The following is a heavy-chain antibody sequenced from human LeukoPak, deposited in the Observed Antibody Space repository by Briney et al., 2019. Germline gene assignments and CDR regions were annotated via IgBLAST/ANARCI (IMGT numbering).Heavy chain of an antibody. V-gene: IGHV1-24*01. CDR2: FDPEDGET. Sequence: ASVKVSCKVSGYTLTELSMHWVRQAPGKGREWMGGFDPEDGETIYAQKFQGRVTMTEDTSTDTAYMELSSLRSEDTAVYYCARDPGEWELQGWFDPWGQGTLVTVSS. CDR3: ARDPGEWELQGWFDP. CDR1: GYTLTELS. D-gene: IGHD1-26*01. J-gene: IGHJ5*02.